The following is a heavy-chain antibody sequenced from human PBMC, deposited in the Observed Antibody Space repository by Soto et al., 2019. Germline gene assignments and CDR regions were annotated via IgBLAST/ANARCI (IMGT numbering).Heavy chain of an antibody. D-gene: IGHD4-17*01. CDR2: INTAGTTT. V-gene: IGHV3-74*01. CDR1: GFSFSTYW. J-gene: IGHJ4*02. CDR3: ARGGGDYGDYLDY. Sequence: ELQLVESGGGLVQPGGSLRLSCVASGFSFSTYWMHWVRQAPGKGLVWVSRINTAGTTTPYADSVTGRFTISRDNAKNQLYLQMNSLRAEDTGVYYCARGGGDYGDYLDYWGQGALVTVSS.